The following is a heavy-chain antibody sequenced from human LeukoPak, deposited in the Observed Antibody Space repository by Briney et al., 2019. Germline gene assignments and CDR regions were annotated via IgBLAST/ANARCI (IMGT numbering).Heavy chain of an antibody. CDR3: AKMVGHDSPHGDY. Sequence: GGSLRLSCAASGFTFSSYGMHWVRQAPGKGLEWVAVISYDGSNKYYADSVKGRFTISRDSSKNTLYLQMNSLRAEDTAVYYCAKMVGHDSPHGDYWGQGTLVTVSS. V-gene: IGHV3-30*18. J-gene: IGHJ4*02. D-gene: IGHD3-22*01. CDR1: GFTFSSYG. CDR2: ISYDGSNK.